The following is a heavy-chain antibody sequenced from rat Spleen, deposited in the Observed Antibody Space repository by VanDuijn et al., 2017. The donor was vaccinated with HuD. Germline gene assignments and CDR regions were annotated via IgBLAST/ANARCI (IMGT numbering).Heavy chain of an antibody. V-gene: IGHV5-22*01. CDR1: GFTFSDYY. J-gene: IGHJ3*01. CDR2: ISYEGSSP. D-gene: IGHD1-6*01. CDR3: ATGPRILRLDWFVY. Sequence: EVQLVESDGGLVQPGRSLKLSCAASGFTFSDYYMAWVRQAPKKGLEWVASISYEGSSPYYGDSVKGRFTISRDNAKSTLYLQINSLRSEDTATYYCATGPRILRLDWFVYWGQGTLVTVSS.